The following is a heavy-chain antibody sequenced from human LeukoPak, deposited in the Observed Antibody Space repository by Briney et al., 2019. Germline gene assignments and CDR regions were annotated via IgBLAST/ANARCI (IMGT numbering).Heavy chain of an antibody. V-gene: IGHV1-18*01. CDR1: GYTFTSYG. CDR2: ISAYNGNT. CDR3: ATVGHYSNLSIYYYYYGMDV. D-gene: IGHD4-11*01. J-gene: IGHJ6*02. Sequence: GASVKVSCKASGYTFTSYGISWVRQAPGQGLEWMGWISAYNGNTNYAQKLQGRVTMTTDTSTSTAYMELRSLRSDDTAVYYCATVGHYSNLSIYYYYYGMDVWGQGTTVTVSS.